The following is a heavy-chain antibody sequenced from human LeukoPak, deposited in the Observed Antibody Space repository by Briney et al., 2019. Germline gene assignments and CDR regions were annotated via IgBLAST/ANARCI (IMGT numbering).Heavy chain of an antibody. CDR3: EGDCSSTSCYGVNWFDP. CDR2: ISFDGTDA. Sequence: PGTSLRLSCAASGFTFSSYAIHWVRQAPGKGLEWVAVISFDGTDAFYADSVKGRFTISRDNSKNTLYLQMNSLRAEDTAVYYCEGDCSSTSCYGVNWFDPWGQGTLVTVSS. D-gene: IGHD2-2*01. J-gene: IGHJ5*02. V-gene: IGHV3-30*04. CDR1: GFTFSSYA.